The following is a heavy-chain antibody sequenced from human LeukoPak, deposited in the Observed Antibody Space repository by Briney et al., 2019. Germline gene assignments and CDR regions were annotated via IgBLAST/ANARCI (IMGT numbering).Heavy chain of an antibody. CDR3: ARTYGSGSYYNVSDY. Sequence: GGSLRLSCAASGFTFSNYGMSWVRQAPGKGLEWVSSISGSGDSTYYADSVKGRFTISRDNAKNSLYLQMNSLRAEDTAVYYCARTYGSGSYYNVSDYWGQGTLVTVSS. V-gene: IGHV3-23*01. J-gene: IGHJ4*02. CDR2: ISGSGDST. D-gene: IGHD3-10*01. CDR1: GFTFSNYG.